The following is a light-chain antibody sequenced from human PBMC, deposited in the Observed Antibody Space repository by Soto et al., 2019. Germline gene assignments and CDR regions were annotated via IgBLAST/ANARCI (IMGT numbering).Light chain of an antibody. CDR2: GTS. Sequence: EIVLTQSPGILSLSPGDRATLACRASQSISSNYLAWYQQKPDQAPRLLIYGTSSRATGIPDRFSGSGSGTDFTLTISRLEPEDFAVYYCQFFGSSRYTFGQGTKLEIK. J-gene: IGKJ2*01. CDR1: QSISSNY. CDR3: QFFGSSRYT. V-gene: IGKV3-20*01.